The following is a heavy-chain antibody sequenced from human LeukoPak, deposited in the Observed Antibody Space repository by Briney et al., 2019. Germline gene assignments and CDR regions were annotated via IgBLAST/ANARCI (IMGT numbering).Heavy chain of an antibody. CDR2: IYHRGST. D-gene: IGHD4-17*01. V-gene: IGHV4-34*01. CDR3: ARKTTVFDY. J-gene: IGHJ4*02. CDR1: GGSFSGYY. Sequence: SETLSLTCAVYGGSFSGYYWSWIRQPPGKGLEWIGEIYHRGSTNYNPSLKSRVAISVDKSKNQFSLKLSSVTAADTAVYYCARKTTVFDYWGQGTLVTVSS.